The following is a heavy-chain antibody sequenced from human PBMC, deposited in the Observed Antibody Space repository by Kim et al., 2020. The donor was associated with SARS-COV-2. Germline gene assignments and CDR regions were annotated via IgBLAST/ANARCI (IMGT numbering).Heavy chain of an antibody. Sequence: GGSLRLSCVASGLTVSSNYMNWVRQAPGKGLEWVSIIYSGGSAYYADSVKGRFTISRDSSKNTLYLQMNSLRAEDTAVYYCARDTSSGYSDYWGQGTLVTVSS. CDR2: IYSGGSA. V-gene: IGHV3-53*01. J-gene: IGHJ4*02. CDR3: ARDTSSGYSDY. CDR1: GLTVSSNY. D-gene: IGHD3-22*01.